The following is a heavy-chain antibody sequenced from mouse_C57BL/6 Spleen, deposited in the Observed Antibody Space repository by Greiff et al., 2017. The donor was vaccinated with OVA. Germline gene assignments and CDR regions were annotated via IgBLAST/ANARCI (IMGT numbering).Heavy chain of an antibody. CDR2: IYPGDGDT. V-gene: IGHV1-82*01. CDR1: GYAFSSSW. D-gene: IGHD3-2*02. J-gene: IGHJ4*01. Sequence: VQLQQSGPELVKPGASVKISCKASGYAFSSSWMNWVKQRPGKGLEWIGRIYPGDGDTNYNGKFKGKATLTADKSSSTAYMQLSSLTSEDSAVYFCARASSGDGCYAMDYWGQGTSVTVSS. CDR3: ARASSGDGCYAMDY.